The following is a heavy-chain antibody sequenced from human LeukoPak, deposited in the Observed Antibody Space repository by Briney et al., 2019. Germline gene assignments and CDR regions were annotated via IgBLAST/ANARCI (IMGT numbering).Heavy chain of an antibody. CDR2: IYYSGST. Sequence: SETLSLTCTVSGGSISSYYWSWIRQPPGKGLEWIGYIYYSGSTKYNPSLKSRVTIPVDTSKNQFSLKLSSVTAADTAVYYCARDGSTGWFDPWGQGTLVTVSS. CDR3: ARDGSTGWFDP. CDR1: GGSISSYY. V-gene: IGHV4-59*01. J-gene: IGHJ5*02.